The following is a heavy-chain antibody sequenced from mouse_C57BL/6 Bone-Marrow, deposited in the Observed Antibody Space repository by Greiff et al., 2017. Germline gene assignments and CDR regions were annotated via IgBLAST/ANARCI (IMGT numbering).Heavy chain of an antibody. J-gene: IGHJ4*01. CDR2: ITPSSGYT. Sequence: QVQLQQSGAELANPGASVKLSCKASGYTFTSYWMHWVKQRPGQGLEWIGYITPSSGYTKYNQKFKDKATLTADKSSSTAYMQLSSRTEEDSAVYYSARDGRAMDYWGQGTSVTVSS. V-gene: IGHV1-7*01. CDR3: ARDGRAMDY. CDR1: GYTFTSYW.